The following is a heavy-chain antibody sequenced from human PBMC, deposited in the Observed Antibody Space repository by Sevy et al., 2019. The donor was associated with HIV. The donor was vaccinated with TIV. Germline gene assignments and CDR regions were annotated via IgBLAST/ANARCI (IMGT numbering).Heavy chain of an antibody. CDR1: GFTFSDYY. V-gene: IGHV3-11*01. J-gene: IGHJ6*03. D-gene: IGHD2-2*02. CDR3: ARGGVGMGCSSTSCYITRRHYYYYYMDV. Sequence: GGSLRLSCAASGFTFSDYYMSWIRQAPGKGLEWVSYISSSGSTIYYADSVKGRFTISRDNAKNSLYLQMNSLRAEDTAVYYCARGGVGMGCSSTSCYITRRHYYYYYMDVWGKGTTVTVSS. CDR2: ISSSGSTI.